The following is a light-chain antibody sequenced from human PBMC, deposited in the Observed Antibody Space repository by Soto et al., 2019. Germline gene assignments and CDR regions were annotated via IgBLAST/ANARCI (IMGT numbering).Light chain of an antibody. J-gene: IGLJ2*01. CDR3: QSYDSSLRGV. CDR2: GNS. Sequence: QSVLTQPPSMSGAPGQRVTISCTGSSSNIGAGYDVHWYRQLPGTAPKLLIYGNSNRPSGVPYRISGSKSGTSASLAISGLQAVDEASYYCQSYDSSLRGVFGGGTKLTVL. V-gene: IGLV1-40*01. CDR1: SSNIGAGYD.